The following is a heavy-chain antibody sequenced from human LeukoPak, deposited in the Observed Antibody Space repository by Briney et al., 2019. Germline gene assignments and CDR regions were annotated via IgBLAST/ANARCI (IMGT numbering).Heavy chain of an antibody. CDR2: LNPTSGNT. CDR1: GYTLTSYD. Sequence: ASVKVSCKASGYTLTSYDINRVRQATGQGLEWMGWLNPTSGNTGCAQKFQGRVTMTRNTSISTAYMELSSLRSEDTAVYYCARGSPGGYCSGGSCPFFDSWGQGTLVTVSS. J-gene: IGHJ4*02. V-gene: IGHV1-8*01. CDR3: ARGSPGGYCSGGSCPFFDS. D-gene: IGHD2-15*01.